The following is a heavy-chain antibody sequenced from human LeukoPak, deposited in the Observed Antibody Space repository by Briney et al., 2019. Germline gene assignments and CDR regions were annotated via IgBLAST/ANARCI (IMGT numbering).Heavy chain of an antibody. D-gene: IGHD1-7*01. CDR2: IYSGGST. CDR3: ARVRFVTGTIDY. Sequence: PGGSLRLSCAASGFTVSSNYMSWVRQAPGKGLEWVLVIYSGGSTYYADSVKGRFTISRDNSKNTLYLQMNSLRAEDTAVYYCARVRFVTGTIDYWGQGTLVTVSS. CDR1: GFTVSSNY. J-gene: IGHJ4*02. V-gene: IGHV3-66*01.